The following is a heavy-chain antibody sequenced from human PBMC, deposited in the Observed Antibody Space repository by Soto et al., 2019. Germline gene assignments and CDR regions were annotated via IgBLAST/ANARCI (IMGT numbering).Heavy chain of an antibody. Sequence: EVQLVESGGGLVQPGGSLKLSCAASGFTFSGSAMHWVRQASGKGLEWVGRIRSKANSYATAYAASVKGRFTISRDDSKNTAYLQMNSLKTEDTAVYYCTRDSSSWAVGWFDPWGQGTLVTVDS. CDR2: IRSKANSYAT. J-gene: IGHJ5*02. V-gene: IGHV3-73*02. CDR3: TRDSSSWAVGWFDP. CDR1: GFTFSGSA. D-gene: IGHD6-13*01.